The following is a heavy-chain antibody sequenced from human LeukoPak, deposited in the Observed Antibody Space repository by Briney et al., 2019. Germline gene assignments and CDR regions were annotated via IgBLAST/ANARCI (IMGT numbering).Heavy chain of an antibody. Sequence: GGSLRLSCAASGFTFSSYAMSWVRQAPGKGLEWVSSISKGSGTTYYTDSVKGRFTISRDNSKNTLYLQMNSPRAEDTAVYYCAKRGAYYFDNWGQGTLVTVSS. J-gene: IGHJ4*02. D-gene: IGHD3-16*01. CDR2: ISKGSGTT. V-gene: IGHV3-23*01. CDR3: AKRGAYYFDN. CDR1: GFTFSSYA.